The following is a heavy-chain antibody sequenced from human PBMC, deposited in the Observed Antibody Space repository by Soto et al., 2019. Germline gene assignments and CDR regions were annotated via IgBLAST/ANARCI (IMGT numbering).Heavy chain of an antibody. CDR3: ARYAKYSRGGAGTADQYYYYGMDG. CDR1: GGSISSSSYY. Sequence: SETLSLTCTVSGGSISSSSYYWGWIRQPPGKGLEWIGSIYYSGSTYYNPSLKSRVTISVDTSKNQFSLKLSSVTAADTAVYYCARYAKYSRGGAGTADQYYYYGMDGWGQGTTVTVSS. V-gene: IGHV4-39*01. J-gene: IGHJ6*02. CDR2: IYYSGST. D-gene: IGHD2-15*01.